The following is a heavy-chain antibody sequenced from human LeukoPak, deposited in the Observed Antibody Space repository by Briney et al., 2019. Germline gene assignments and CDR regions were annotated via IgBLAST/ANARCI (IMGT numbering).Heavy chain of an antibody. CDR1: GFTFSRNG. J-gene: IGHJ4*02. Sequence: PGGSLRLSCAASGFTFSRNGMTWVRQAPGKGLEWVSSISSQSTFIYYADSVKGRFTISRDNAKESVHLEMDSLRAEDTAVYYCVRDPGSRFLQWPDWGQGTLVTVSS. CDR2: ISSQSTFI. D-gene: IGHD3-3*01. CDR3: VRDPGSRFLQWPD. V-gene: IGHV3-21*01.